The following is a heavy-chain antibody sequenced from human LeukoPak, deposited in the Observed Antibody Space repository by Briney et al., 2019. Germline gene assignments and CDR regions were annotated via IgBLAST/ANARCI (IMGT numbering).Heavy chain of an antibody. CDR2: IIPIFGTA. V-gene: IGHV1-69*06. D-gene: IGHD6-6*01. Sequence: SVKVSCKASGGTFSSYAISWVRQAPGQGLEWMGGIIPIFGTANYAQKFQGRVTITADKSTSTAYMELSSLRSEDTAAYYCARNEGSYSSSSKNWFDPWGQGTLVTVSS. CDR1: GGTFSSYA. J-gene: IGHJ5*02. CDR3: ARNEGSYSSSSKNWFDP.